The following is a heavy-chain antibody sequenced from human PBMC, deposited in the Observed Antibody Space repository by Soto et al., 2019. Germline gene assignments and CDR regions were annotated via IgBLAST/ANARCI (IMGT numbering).Heavy chain of an antibody. D-gene: IGHD3-9*01. Sequence: QVQLVQSGAEVKKPGSSVKVSCKASGGTFSSHAISWVRQAPGQGLEWMGGIIPIFGTANYAQKFQGRVTITADESTSTAYMELISLRSEDTAVYYCARGTLTGYYNPDAFDIWGQGTMVTVSS. V-gene: IGHV1-69*01. CDR3: ARGTLTGYYNPDAFDI. J-gene: IGHJ3*02. CDR1: GGTFSSHA. CDR2: IIPIFGTA.